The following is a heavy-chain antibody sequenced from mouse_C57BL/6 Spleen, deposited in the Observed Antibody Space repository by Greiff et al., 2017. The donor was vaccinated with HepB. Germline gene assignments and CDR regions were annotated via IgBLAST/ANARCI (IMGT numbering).Heavy chain of an antibody. CDR3: ARGRSPYAMDY. CDR1: GYSITSGYY. CDR2: ISDDGSN. D-gene: IGHD1-1*01. V-gene: IGHV3-6*01. Sequence: EVKVEESGPGLVKPSQSLSLTCSVTGYSITSGYYWNWIRQFPGNKLEWMGYISDDGSNNYNPSLKNRISITRDTSKNPFFLKLISVTTEDTATYYCARGRSPYAMDYWGQGTSVTVSS. J-gene: IGHJ4*01.